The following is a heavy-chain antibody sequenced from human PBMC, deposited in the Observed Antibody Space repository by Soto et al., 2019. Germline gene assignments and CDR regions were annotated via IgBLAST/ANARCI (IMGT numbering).Heavy chain of an antibody. CDR3: ARRPDYYDSSDLYYYGMDV. D-gene: IGHD3-22*01. V-gene: IGHV1-46*01. CDR1: GYTFTSYY. CDR2: INPSGGST. J-gene: IGHJ6*02. Sequence: ASVKVSCKASGYTFTSYYMHWVRQAPGQGLEWRGIINPSGGSTSYAQKFQGRVTMTRDTSTSTVYMELSSLRSEDTAVYYCARRPDYYDSSDLYYYGMDVWGQGTKVTVSS.